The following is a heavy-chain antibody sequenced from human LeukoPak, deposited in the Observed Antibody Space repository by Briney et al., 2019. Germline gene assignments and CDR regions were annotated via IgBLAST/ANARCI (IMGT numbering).Heavy chain of an antibody. J-gene: IGHJ4*02. V-gene: IGHV1-2*02. Sequence: ASVKVSCKASGYTFTSYGISWVRQTPGQGLEWMGWINPNSGGTNYAQKFQGRVTMTRDTSISTAYMELSRLRSDDTTVYYCARELQQYYFDYWGQGTLVTVSS. D-gene: IGHD5-24*01. CDR3: ARELQQYYFDY. CDR1: GYTFTSYG. CDR2: INPNSGGT.